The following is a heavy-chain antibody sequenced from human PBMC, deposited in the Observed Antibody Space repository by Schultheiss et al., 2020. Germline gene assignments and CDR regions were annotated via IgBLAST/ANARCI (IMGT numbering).Heavy chain of an antibody. J-gene: IGHJ4*02. CDR2: IYYSGST. CDR1: GGSISSYY. D-gene: IGHD5-18*01. Sequence: SETLSLTCTVSGGSISSYYWSWIRQPPGKGLEWIGYIYYSGSTNYNPSLKSRVTISVDTSKNQFSLKLSSVTAADTAVYYCARSGYSYGYGLDYWGLGTLVTVSS. CDR3: ARSGYSYGYGLDY. V-gene: IGHV4-59*08.